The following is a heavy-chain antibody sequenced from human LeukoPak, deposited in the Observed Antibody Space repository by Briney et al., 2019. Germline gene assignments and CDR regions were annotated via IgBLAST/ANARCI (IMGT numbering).Heavy chain of an antibody. D-gene: IGHD4/OR15-4a*01. V-gene: IGHV3-9*01. J-gene: IGHJ4*02. CDR2: ISWNGGSI. Sequence: GRSLRLPCAASGFTFDDYAMHWVRQAPGQGLEWVSGISWNGGSIVYADSVKGRFTISRDNAKNSLYLQMNSLRAEDTALYYCAKESYGGGPCDYWGQGTLVTVSS. CDR1: GFTFDDYA. CDR3: AKESYGGGPCDY.